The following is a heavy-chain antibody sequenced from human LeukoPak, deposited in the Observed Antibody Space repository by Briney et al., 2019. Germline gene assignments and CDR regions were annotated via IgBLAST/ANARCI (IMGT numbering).Heavy chain of an antibody. CDR3: AKGRPYYYGSGSYRGWFDP. V-gene: IGHV3-23*01. CDR2: ISGSGGST. Sequence: PGGSLRLSCAASGFTFSSYAMSWVRQAPGKGLEWVSAISGSGGSTYYADSVKGRFTISRDNSKNTLYLQMNSLRAEDTAVYYCAKGRPYYYGSGSYRGWFDPWGQGTLVTVSS. D-gene: IGHD3-10*01. J-gene: IGHJ5*02. CDR1: GFTFSSYA.